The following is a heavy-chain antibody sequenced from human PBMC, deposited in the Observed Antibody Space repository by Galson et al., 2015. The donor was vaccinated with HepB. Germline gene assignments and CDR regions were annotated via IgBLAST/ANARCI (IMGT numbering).Heavy chain of an antibody. V-gene: IGHV1-2*02. D-gene: IGHD2-2*02. CDR2: INPNSGGT. Sequence: GSTFTGYYMHWVRQAPGQGLEWMGWINPNSGGTNYAQKFQGRVTMTRDTSISTAYMELSRLRSDDTAVYYCARDGSDIVVVPAAIRFDYWGQGTLVTVSS. CDR1: GSTFTGYY. CDR3: ARDGSDIVVVPAAIRFDY. J-gene: IGHJ4*02.